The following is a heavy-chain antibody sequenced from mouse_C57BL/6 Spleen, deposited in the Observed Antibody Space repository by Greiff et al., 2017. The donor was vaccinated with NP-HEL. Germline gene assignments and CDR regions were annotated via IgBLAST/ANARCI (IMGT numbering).Heavy chain of an antibody. CDR1: GYTFTDYY. D-gene: IGHD1-1*01. CDR2: IFPGSGST. Sequence: VQLQQSGPELVKPGASVKISCKASGYTFTDYYINWVKQRPGQGLEWIGWIFPGSGSTYYNEKFKGKATLTVDKSSSTAYMLLSSLTSEDSAVYFCARPITTVVASFDYWGKGTTLTVSS. V-gene: IGHV1-75*01. J-gene: IGHJ2*01. CDR3: ARPITTVVASFDY.